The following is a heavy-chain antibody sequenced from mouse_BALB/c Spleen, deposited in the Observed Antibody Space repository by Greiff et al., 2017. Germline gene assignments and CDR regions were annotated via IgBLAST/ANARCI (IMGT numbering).Heavy chain of an antibody. CDR2: IWWDDDK. J-gene: IGHJ3*01. CDR1: GFSLSTSGMG. Sequence: QVTLKESGPGILQPSQTLSLTCSFSGFSLSTSGMGVGWIRQPSGKGLEWLAHIWWDDDKRYNPALKSRLTISKDTSSNQVFLKIASVDTADTATYYCARIGDGYWAWFAYWGQGTLVTVSA. D-gene: IGHD2-3*01. CDR3: ARIGDGYWAWFAY. V-gene: IGHV8-8*01.